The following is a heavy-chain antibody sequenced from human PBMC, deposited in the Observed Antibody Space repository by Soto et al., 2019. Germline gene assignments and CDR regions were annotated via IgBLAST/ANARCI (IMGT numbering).Heavy chain of an antibody. J-gene: IGHJ6*02. CDR2: ISPIFGTA. CDR1: GYTFTSYG. Sequence: SVKVSCKASGYTFTSYGISWVRQAPGQGLEWMGGISPIFGTANYAQKFQGRVTITADESTSTAYMELSSLRSEDTAVYYCARDSVAARGYYYYYGMDVWGQGTTVTVSS. V-gene: IGHV1-69*13. CDR3: ARDSVAARGYYYYYGMDV. D-gene: IGHD6-6*01.